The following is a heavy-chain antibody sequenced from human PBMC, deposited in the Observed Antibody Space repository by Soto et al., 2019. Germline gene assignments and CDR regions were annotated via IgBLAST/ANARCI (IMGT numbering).Heavy chain of an antibody. CDR3: ARPSYSGSYFGAFDI. CDR2: FDPEDGET. D-gene: IGHD1-26*01. Sequence: ASVKVSCKVSGYTLTELSMHWVRQAPGKGLEWMGGFDPEDGETIYAQKFQGRVTMTEDTSASTAYMELSSLRSEDTAVYYCARPSYSGSYFGAFDIWGQGTMVTVSS. CDR1: GYTLTELS. V-gene: IGHV1-24*01. J-gene: IGHJ3*02.